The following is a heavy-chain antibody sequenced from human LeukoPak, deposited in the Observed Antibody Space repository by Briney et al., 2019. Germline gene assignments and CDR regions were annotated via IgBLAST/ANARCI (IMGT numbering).Heavy chain of an antibody. CDR3: ARETYYYDSSDYYQYYFDY. V-gene: IGHV4-34*01. D-gene: IGHD3-22*01. CDR2: INHSGST. Sequence: SETLSLTCAVYGGSFSGYYWSWIRQPPGKGLEWIGEINHSGSTNYNPSLKSRVTISVDTSKNQFSLNLSSVTAADTAVYYCARETYYYDSSDYYQYYFDYWGQGTLVTVSS. J-gene: IGHJ4*02. CDR1: GGSFSGYY.